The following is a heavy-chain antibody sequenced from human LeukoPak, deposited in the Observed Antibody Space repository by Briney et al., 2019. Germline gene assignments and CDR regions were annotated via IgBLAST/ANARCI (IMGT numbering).Heavy chain of an antibody. CDR2: IRIDETEI. D-gene: IGHD3-16*02. J-gene: IGHJ4*02. Sequence: GGSLRLSCTAPGFPFNAYNIHWIRQAPGRGLEWVSFIRIDETEIHYADFAKGRFTISRDTSKNSVYLQMNSLRPDDTALYYCAKDGGRYRFDFWGQGTMVTVSS. V-gene: IGHV3-30*02. CDR3: AKDGGRYRFDF. CDR1: GFPFNAYN.